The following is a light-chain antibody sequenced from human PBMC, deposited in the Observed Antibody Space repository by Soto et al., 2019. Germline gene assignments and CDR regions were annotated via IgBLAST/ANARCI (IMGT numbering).Light chain of an antibody. CDR2: DVT. V-gene: IGLV2-11*01. Sequence: QSALTQPPSVSGSPGQSVTISCTGTSSDVGLYNSLSWYQQHPGKAPKFIIYDVTKRPSGVPDRFSGSKSGNTASLTISGLQADDEAAYYCFSYAGSYTYVFGSGTKLTLL. J-gene: IGLJ1*01. CDR1: SSDVGLYNS. CDR3: FSYAGSYTYV.